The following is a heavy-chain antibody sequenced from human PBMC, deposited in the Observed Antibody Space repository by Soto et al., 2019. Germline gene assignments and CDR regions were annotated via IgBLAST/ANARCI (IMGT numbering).Heavy chain of an antibody. D-gene: IGHD4-17*01. CDR2: ISAYSGNT. V-gene: IGHV1-18*04. CDR3: ARVVKAGDYGDYGRYYFDY. Sequence: QVQLVQSGAEVKKPGASVKVSCKASGYTFTTYCITWVRQAPGQGLEWMGWISAYSGNTNYAQKHQARLTVTTDTSTNPAYMDLRSLRSDDTAVYYCARVVKAGDYGDYGRYYFDYWGHGTLVTVSS. CDR1: GYTFTTYC. J-gene: IGHJ4*01.